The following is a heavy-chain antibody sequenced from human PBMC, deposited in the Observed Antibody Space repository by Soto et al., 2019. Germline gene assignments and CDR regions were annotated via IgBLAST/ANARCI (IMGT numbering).Heavy chain of an antibody. V-gene: IGHV3-49*03. J-gene: IGHJ4*02. D-gene: IGHD3-10*01. CDR1: GFTFGDFF. Sequence: EVQVVESGGGLVQPGRSLRLSCTTSGFTFGDFFVNWFRQALGKGLEWIGFIRSRAYDGTTEYAASVRGRFASSRNDSKSIAYLQMNGLKTEDTAVYYCTRKGWDYYGSGLDYWGQGPLVTVSS. CDR3: TRKGWDYYGSGLDY. CDR2: IRSRAYDGTT.